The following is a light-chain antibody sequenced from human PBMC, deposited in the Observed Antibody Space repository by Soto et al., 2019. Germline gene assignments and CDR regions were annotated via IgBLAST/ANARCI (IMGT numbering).Light chain of an antibody. CDR1: QSVSSSY. J-gene: IGKJ4*01. Sequence: EIVLTQSPGTLSLSPGERATLSCRASQSVSSSYLAWYQQRPGQATRLLIYGASSRATGIPDRFSGSGSGTDFTLTISSLQPDDFAVYYCQYYNNWLGAFGGGTKVDIK. CDR3: QYYNNWLGA. V-gene: IGKV3-20*01. CDR2: GAS.